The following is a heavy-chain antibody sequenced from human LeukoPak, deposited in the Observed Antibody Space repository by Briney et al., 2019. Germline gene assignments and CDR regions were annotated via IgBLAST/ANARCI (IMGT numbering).Heavy chain of an antibody. D-gene: IGHD2-8*01. Sequence: PGGSLRLSCAASGFTFSGYSMNWVRQAPGKGLEWVSYISSSSSTIYYADSVKGRFTISRDNAKNSLYLQMNSLRAEDTAVYYCAREESDIVLSTMDVWGKGTTVTVSS. CDR2: ISSSSSTI. CDR1: GFTFSGYS. CDR3: AREESDIVLSTMDV. V-gene: IGHV3-48*01. J-gene: IGHJ6*04.